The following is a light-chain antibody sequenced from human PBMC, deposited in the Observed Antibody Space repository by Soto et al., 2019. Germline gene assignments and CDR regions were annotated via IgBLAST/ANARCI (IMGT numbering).Light chain of an antibody. V-gene: IGKV2-30*01. CDR2: KVS. CDR3: MQGTHWPRT. J-gene: IGKJ1*01. CDR1: QSLVNSDGNTY. Sequence: DVVMTQSPLSLPVTLGQPASISCRSSQSLVNSDGNTYLNWCQQRPGQSPRRLIYKVSNRDSGVPSGFTGRGSGSHFPLKISGVEAEDFGGSYGMQGTHWPRTVGQATEVDI.